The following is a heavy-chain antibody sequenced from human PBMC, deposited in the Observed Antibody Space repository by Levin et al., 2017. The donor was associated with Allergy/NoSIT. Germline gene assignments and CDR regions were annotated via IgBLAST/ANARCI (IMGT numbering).Heavy chain of an antibody. CDR3: VRQMVRDGYDY. Sequence: SETLSLTCTVSGGSISSSTDYYWGWIRQPPGKGLEWIGSVYYTGNRYPNPSLKSRVTISLDTSKNQFSLKLTSVTAADPAVYYCVRQMVRDGYDYWGQGALVTVSS. D-gene: IGHD4/OR15-4a*01. V-gene: IGHV4-39*07. CDR1: GGSISSSTDYY. J-gene: IGHJ4*02. CDR2: VYYTGNR.